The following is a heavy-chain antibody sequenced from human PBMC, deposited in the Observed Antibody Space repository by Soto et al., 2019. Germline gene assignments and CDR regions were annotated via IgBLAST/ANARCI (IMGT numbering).Heavy chain of an antibody. CDR2: IYYSGST. D-gene: IGHD3-10*01. CDR1: GGSITSSSYY. J-gene: IGHJ4*02. Sequence: QLQRQESGPGLVKPTESLSLTCTVSGGSITSSSYYWGWIREPPGKGLEWIGSIYYSGSTYYNPSLKSRVTISVDTSKNQFSMKLSSVTAADTAVYYCAFPSSGRFDYWGQGTLVTVSS. CDR3: AFPSSGRFDY. V-gene: IGHV4-39*01.